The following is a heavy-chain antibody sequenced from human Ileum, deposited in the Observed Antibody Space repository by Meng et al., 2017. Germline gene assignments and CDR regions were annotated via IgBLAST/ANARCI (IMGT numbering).Heavy chain of an antibody. J-gene: IGHJ4*02. D-gene: IGHD1-26*01. CDR2: IHHSGST. Sequence: VQQQASGQCLLQPSEPPSRTFCCLGCSISTSNWWSLVRQPPGKGLEWIGEIHHSGSTNYNPSLKSRVTISVDKSKNQFSLKLNSVTAADTAVYYCAREWSGSYRHFDFWGQGTLVTVSS. CDR3: AREWSGSYRHFDF. V-gene: IGHV4-4*02. CDR1: GCSISTSNW.